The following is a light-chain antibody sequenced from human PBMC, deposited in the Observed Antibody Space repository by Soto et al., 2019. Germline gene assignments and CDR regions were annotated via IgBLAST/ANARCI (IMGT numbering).Light chain of an antibody. V-gene: IGLV2-14*03. Sequence: QSALTQPASVSGSPGQSITISCTGTSSDVGAYNYVSWYQQHPGKAPKFMIYEVSNRPSGVSNRFSGSKPGNTASLTISGLQAEDEADYYCSSYTTSSTWVFGGGTKLTVL. CDR2: EVS. J-gene: IGLJ3*02. CDR1: SSDVGAYNY. CDR3: SSYTTSSTWV.